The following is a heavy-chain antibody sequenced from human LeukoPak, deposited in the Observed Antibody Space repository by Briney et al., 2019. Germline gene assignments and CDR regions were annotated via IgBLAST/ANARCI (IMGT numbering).Heavy chain of an antibody. CDR2: ISYDGSNK. D-gene: IGHD1-1*01. Sequence: PGRSLRLSCAASGFTFSSYGMHWVRQAPGKGLEWVAVISYDGSNKYYADSVKGRFTISRDNSKNTLYLQMNSLRAEDTAVYYCARHRISSWNGHANYYYYMDVWGKGTTVTVSS. J-gene: IGHJ6*03. CDR1: GFTFSSYG. CDR3: ARHRISSWNGHANYYYYMDV. V-gene: IGHV3-30*03.